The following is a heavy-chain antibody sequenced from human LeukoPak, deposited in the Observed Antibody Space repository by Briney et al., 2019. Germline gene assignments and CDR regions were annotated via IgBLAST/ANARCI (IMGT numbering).Heavy chain of an antibody. D-gene: IGHD2-2*01. V-gene: IGHV3-30*04. Sequence: GRALRLSCAASGLTFSSYAMHWVRHAPGKGLERVAVISYDESDKYYADSVNGRFTISRDNSKKTLYVQVNSLRTEDTAVYYCAATYCSRTSCEPFHYWGQGTLVTVSS. CDR3: AATYCSRTSCEPFHY. J-gene: IGHJ4*02. CDR1: GLTFSSYA. CDR2: ISYDESDK.